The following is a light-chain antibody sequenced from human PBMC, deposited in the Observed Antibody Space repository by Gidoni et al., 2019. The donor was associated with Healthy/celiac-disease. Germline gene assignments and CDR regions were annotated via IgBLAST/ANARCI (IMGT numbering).Light chain of an antibody. CDR2: GNS. J-gene: IGLJ1*01. CDR3: QSYDSSLSGLYV. V-gene: IGLV1-40*01. Sequence: QSVLTQPPSVSAAPGQRVTIPCTGSSSNIGAGYDVPWYQQLPGTAPKRLIYGNSNRPSGVPDRFSGSKSGTSAALAITGLQAEDEADYYCQSYDSSLSGLYVFGTGTKVTVL. CDR1: SSNIGAGYD.